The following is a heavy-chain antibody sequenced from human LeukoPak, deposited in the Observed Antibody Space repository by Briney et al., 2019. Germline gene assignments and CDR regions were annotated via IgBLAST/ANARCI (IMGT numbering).Heavy chain of an antibody. V-gene: IGHV3-23*01. J-gene: IGHJ1*01. CDR3: AAARVPEYFQH. CDR2: ISVGAEYI. CDR1: GFTFSTYV. Sequence: PGGSLRLSCAASGFTFSTYVMNWFRQAPGKGLEWVSTISVGAEYIFYADSVKGRFTISRDNSKNTLYLQMNSLRAEDTAVYYCAAARVPEYFQHWGQGTLVTVSS. D-gene: IGHD5-18*01.